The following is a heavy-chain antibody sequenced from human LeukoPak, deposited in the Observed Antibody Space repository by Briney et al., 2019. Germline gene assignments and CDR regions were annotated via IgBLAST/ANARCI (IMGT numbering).Heavy chain of an antibody. D-gene: IGHD3-22*01. CDR3: ATRITMIVVVPSGDYMDV. CDR2: IYYSGST. Sequence: PSETLSLTCTVSGGSISSNYWSWIRQPPGKGLEWIGYIYYSGSTYYNPSLKSRVTISVDTSKNQFSLKLSSVTAAYTAVYYCATRITMIVVVPSGDYMDVWGKGTTVTVSS. V-gene: IGHV4-59*04. CDR1: GGSISSNY. J-gene: IGHJ6*03.